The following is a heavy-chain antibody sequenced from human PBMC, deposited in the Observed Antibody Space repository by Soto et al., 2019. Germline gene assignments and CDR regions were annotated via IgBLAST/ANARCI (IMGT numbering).Heavy chain of an antibody. D-gene: IGHD6-13*01. CDR3: AKDQWGKQQLVRDFDY. J-gene: IGHJ4*02. V-gene: IGHV3-23*01. CDR2: ISGSGGST. Sequence: GGSLRLSCAASGFTFSSYAMSWVRQAPGKGLEWVSAISGSGGSTYYADSVKGRFTISRDNSKNTLYLQMNSLRAEDTAVYYCAKDQWGKQQLVRDFDYWGQGTLVTVSS. CDR1: GFTFSSYA.